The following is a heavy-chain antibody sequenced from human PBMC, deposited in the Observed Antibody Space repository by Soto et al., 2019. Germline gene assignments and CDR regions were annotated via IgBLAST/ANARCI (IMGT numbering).Heavy chain of an antibody. CDR3: ATPGTIAVAGNWFDP. Sequence: QVQLVESGGGVVQPGRSLRLSCAASGFTFSSYGMHWVRQAPGKGLEWVAVISYDGSNKYYADSVKGRFTISRDNSKNTLYLQMNSLRAEDTAVYYCATPGTIAVAGNWFDPWGQGTLVTVSS. CDR2: ISYDGSNK. D-gene: IGHD6-19*01. V-gene: IGHV3-30*03. CDR1: GFTFSSYG. J-gene: IGHJ5*02.